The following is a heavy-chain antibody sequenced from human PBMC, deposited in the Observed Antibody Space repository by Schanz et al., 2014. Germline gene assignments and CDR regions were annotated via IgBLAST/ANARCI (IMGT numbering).Heavy chain of an antibody. Sequence: VQLQQWGAGLLKPSETLSLTCAVYGGSFSSNYWSWIRQPPGKGLEWIGEINQSGTTNYNPSLKSRVTMSVDASKNQIPLKLRSVSAADTAVYYCASGVHVSSLQKGLQFWGRGTLVIVSS. J-gene: IGHJ1*01. CDR3: ASGVHVSSLQKGLQF. D-gene: IGHD1-1*01. CDR1: GGSFSSNY. V-gene: IGHV4-34*02. CDR2: INQSGTT.